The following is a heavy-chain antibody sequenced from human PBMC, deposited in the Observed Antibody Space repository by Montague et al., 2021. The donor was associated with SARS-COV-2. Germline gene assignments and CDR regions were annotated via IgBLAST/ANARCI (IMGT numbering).Heavy chain of an antibody. J-gene: IGHJ6*02. V-gene: IGHV4-59*01. CDR1: GDSISHCY. Sequence: SETLSLTCTVSGDSISHCYWGWIRQPPGRGLEWIAHFSNNGDTRYSPSLKSRVTISTDTSKNQFSLMMASVTAADTAVYFCARDLLPPRTAIKTNFFGLDVWGQGTTVIVSS. CDR3: ARDLLPPRTAIKTNFFGLDV. D-gene: IGHD2-21*02. CDR2: FSNNGDT.